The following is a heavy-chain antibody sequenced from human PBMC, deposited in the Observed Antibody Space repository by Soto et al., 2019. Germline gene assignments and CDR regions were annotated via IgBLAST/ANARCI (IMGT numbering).Heavy chain of an antibody. CDR1: GYTFSTYY. J-gene: IGHJ5*02. CDR3: ARPSCGWENWLDP. V-gene: IGHV1-46*01. CDR2: INPSGGST. Sequence: SVKVSCKASGYTFSTYYMHWVQQAPGQGYEWMGIINPSGGSTTYAQKFQGRVTMTRDTSTTTVYMELSSLKSEDTAVYYCARPSCGWENWLDPWGQGNLVTVCS. D-gene: IGHD6-19*01.